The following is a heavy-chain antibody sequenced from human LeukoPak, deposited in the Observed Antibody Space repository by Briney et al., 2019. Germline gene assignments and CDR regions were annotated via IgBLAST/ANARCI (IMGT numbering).Heavy chain of an antibody. CDR1: GFIVSSNY. CDR2: IYSGGTT. V-gene: IGHV3-53*01. D-gene: IGHD2-2*01. CDR3: SKWKAIVLVPAARSPIDY. Sequence: GGSLRLSCAASGFIVSSNYMSWVRQAPGKGLEWVSVIYSGGTTYYADSVKGRFTISRDNSKHTLYLQMNSLRAEDTAVYYCSKWKAIVLVPAARSPIDYWGQGTLVTVSS. J-gene: IGHJ4*02.